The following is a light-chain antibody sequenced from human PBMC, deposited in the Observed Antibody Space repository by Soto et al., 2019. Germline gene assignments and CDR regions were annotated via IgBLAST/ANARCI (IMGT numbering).Light chain of an antibody. J-gene: IGKJ2*01. CDR1: QSVSRSY. CDR2: GAS. Sequence: EIVLTQSPGTLSLSPGERATLSCRASQSVSRSYLAWYQQKPGQAPRLLIYGASSRATGIPDRFSGSGSGTDFTLTISRLEPEDFAVYYCQQYGSSPYTFRQGTKLEIK. CDR3: QQYGSSPYT. V-gene: IGKV3-20*01.